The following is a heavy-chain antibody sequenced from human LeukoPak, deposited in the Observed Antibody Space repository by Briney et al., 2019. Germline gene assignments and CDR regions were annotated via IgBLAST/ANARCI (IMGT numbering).Heavy chain of an antibody. CDR3: AELGITMIGGV. Sequence: GGSLRLSCAASGFTFDDYAVHWVRQAPGKGLEWVSLISWDGGSTYYADSVKGRFTISRDNAKNSLYLQMNSLRAEDTAVYYCAELGITMIGGVWGKGTTVTISS. CDR2: ISWDGGST. CDR1: GFTFDDYA. V-gene: IGHV3-43D*03. D-gene: IGHD3-10*02. J-gene: IGHJ6*04.